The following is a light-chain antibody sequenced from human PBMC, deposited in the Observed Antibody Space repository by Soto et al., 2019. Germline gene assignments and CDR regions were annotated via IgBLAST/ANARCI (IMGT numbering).Light chain of an antibody. J-gene: IGLJ1*01. CDR1: KLGDKY. Sequence: SYELTQPPSVSVSPGQTANIACSGDKLGDKYVAWYHQKPGQSPVLVIDQDTKRPSGIPERFSGSNSGNTATLTISGTQAMDEADYYCQAWDRSTAGVFGTETKLTVL. V-gene: IGLV3-1*01. CDR3: QAWDRSTAGV. CDR2: QDT.